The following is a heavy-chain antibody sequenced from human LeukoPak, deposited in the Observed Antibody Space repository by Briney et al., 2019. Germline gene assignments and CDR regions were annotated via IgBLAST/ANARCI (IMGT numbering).Heavy chain of an antibody. J-gene: IGHJ6*03. Sequence: GGSLRLSCAASGFTFSSYGMHWVRQAPGKGLEGVSYISSSGSTIYYADSVKGRFTISRDNAKNSLYLQMNSLRAEDTAVYYCARGPTSMDVWGKGTTVTVFS. V-gene: IGHV3-48*04. CDR2: ISSSGSTI. CDR1: GFTFSSYG. CDR3: ARGPTSMDV. D-gene: IGHD2-2*01.